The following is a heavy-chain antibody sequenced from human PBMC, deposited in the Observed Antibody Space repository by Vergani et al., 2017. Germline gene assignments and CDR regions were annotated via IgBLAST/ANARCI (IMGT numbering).Heavy chain of an antibody. D-gene: IGHD2-8*01. CDR2: ISYDGSNK. CDR1: GFTFSSYG. J-gene: IGHJ6*02. CDR3: AKDFSRRYYYGMDV. Sequence: QVQLVESGGGVVQPGRSLRLSCAASGFTFSSYGMHWVRQAPGKGLEWVAVISYDGSNKYYADSVKGRFTISRDNSKNTLYLQMNSLRAEDTAVYYCAKDFSRRYYYGMDVWGRGTTVTVSS. V-gene: IGHV3-30*18.